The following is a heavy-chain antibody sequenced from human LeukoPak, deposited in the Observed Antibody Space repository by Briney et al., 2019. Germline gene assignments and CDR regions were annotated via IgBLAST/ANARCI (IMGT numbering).Heavy chain of an antibody. V-gene: IGHV3-30*04. CDR1: GFTFSSYA. J-gene: IGHJ6*02. D-gene: IGHD3-10*01. CDR2: ISYDGGNK. Sequence: PGRSLRLSRAASGFTFSSYAIHWVRQAPGKGLQWVAVISYDGGNKYYANSVKGRFTISRDNSKNTLYLQMNSLRADDTAVYYCARVRVRGVIITYYYYGMDVWGQGTTVTVSS. CDR3: ARVRVRGVIITYYYYGMDV.